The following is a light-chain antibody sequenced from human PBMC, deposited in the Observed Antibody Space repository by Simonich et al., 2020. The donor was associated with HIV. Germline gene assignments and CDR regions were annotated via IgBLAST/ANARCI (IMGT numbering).Light chain of an antibody. CDR3: SSYTSSSTLV. Sequence: QSALTQPASVSGSPGQSITISCTETSSDVGGYNYVSWYQQYPGKAPKLMIYDVSNRPSGFSNRFSGSKSGNTASLTISGLQAEDEADYHCSSYTSSSTLVFGGGTKLTVL. CDR1: SSDVGGYNY. CDR2: DVS. J-gene: IGLJ2*01. V-gene: IGLV2-14*01.